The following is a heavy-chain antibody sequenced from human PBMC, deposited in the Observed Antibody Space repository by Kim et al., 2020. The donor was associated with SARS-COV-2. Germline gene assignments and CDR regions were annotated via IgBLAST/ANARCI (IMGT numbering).Heavy chain of an antibody. V-gene: IGHV4-39*01. CDR2: IYYSGST. J-gene: IGHJ5*02. Sequence: SETLSLTCTVSGGSISSSSYYWGWIRQPPGKGLEWIGGIYYSGSTYYNPSLKSRVTISVDTSKNQFSLKLSSVTAADTAVYYCARRSEDCSSTSCYAWFDPWGQGTLVTVSS. CDR3: ARRSEDCSSTSCYAWFDP. D-gene: IGHD2-2*01. CDR1: GGSISSSSYY.